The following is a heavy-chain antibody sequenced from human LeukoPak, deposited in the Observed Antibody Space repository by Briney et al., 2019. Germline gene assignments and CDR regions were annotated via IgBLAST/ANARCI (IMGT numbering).Heavy chain of an antibody. CDR1: GYTFTSYG. V-gene: IGHV1-18*01. CDR2: INAYNGNT. D-gene: IGHD3-3*01. Sequence: ASVKVSCKASGYTFTSYGISWVRQAPGQGLEWMGWINAYNGNTNYAQKLQGRVTMTTDTSTSTAYMELRSLRSDDTAVYYCARVPFLEWLSPPYCMDVWGKGTTVTVSS. J-gene: IGHJ6*03. CDR3: ARVPFLEWLSPPYCMDV.